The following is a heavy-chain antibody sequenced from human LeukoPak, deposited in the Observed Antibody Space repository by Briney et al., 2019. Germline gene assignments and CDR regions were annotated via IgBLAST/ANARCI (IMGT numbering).Heavy chain of an antibody. CDR1: GFTVSSNY. Sequence: GGSLRLSCAASGFTVSSNYMSWVRQAPGKGLEWVANIKQDGSEKYYVDSVKGRFTISRDNAKNSLYLQMNSLRAEDTAVYYCARDSGSSWYTPLFDYWGQGTLVTVSS. CDR2: IKQDGSEK. CDR3: ARDSGSSWYTPLFDY. D-gene: IGHD6-13*01. J-gene: IGHJ4*02. V-gene: IGHV3-7*01.